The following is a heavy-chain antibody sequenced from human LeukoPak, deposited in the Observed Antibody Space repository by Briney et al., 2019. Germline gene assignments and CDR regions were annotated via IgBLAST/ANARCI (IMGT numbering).Heavy chain of an antibody. D-gene: IGHD1-20*01. CDR1: GASITSSYY. J-gene: IGHJ4*02. CDR3: AREKGRRKREAKWNPFDS. V-gene: IGHV4-39*07. Sequence: PSETLSLTCTVSGASITSSYYWGWIRQPPGKGLEWIGSLDYSGSTYYNPSLKSRVTITLDTSKNQFSLRLSAVTAADTAVYYCAREKGRRKREAKWNPFDSWGQGTLVSVSS. CDR2: LDYSGST.